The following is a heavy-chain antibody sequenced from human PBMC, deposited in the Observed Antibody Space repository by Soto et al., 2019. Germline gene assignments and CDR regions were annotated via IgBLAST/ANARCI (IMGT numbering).Heavy chain of an antibody. CDR1: GGCFSGYY. J-gene: IGHJ6*02. V-gene: IGHV4-34*01. Sequence: SETLSLTRAVYGGCFSGYYWSWIRQPPGKGLEWIGEINHSGSTNYNPSLKSRVTISVDTSKNQFSLKLSSVTAADTAVYYCARGKKAYYDILTGYPMYYYYGMDVWGQGTTVTVSS. CDR2: INHSGST. D-gene: IGHD3-9*01. CDR3: ARGKKAYYDILTGYPMYYYYGMDV.